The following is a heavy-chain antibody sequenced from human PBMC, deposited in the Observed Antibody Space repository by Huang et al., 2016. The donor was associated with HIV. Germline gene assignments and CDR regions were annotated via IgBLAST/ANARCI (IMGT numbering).Heavy chain of an antibody. Sequence: QVQLQQWGAGLLKPSETLSLTCAVYGGSFSGYYWNWIRQPPGKGLEWIGETDHSGRTKYNPSLNSRVTVSGDTSKNQFSLKLSSVTAADTAVYYCARGLKHYGGNPRDNWFDPWGQGTLVTVSS. CDR3: ARGLKHYGGNPRDNWFDP. CDR1: GGSFSGYY. D-gene: IGHD4-17*01. CDR2: TDHSGRT. V-gene: IGHV4-34*01. J-gene: IGHJ5*02.